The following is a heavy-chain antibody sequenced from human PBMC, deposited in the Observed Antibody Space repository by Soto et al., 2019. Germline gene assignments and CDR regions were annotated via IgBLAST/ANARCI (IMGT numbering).Heavy chain of an antibody. D-gene: IGHD1-26*01. Sequence: SETLSLTCAVSGGSISSGGYSWSWIRQPPGKGLEWIGYIYHSGSTNYNPSLKSRVTISVDTSKNQFSLKLSSVTAADTAVYYCVRDDFGLGIDYWGLGTLVTVSS. J-gene: IGHJ4*01. CDR1: GGSISSGGYS. CDR2: IYHSGST. V-gene: IGHV4-30-2*01. CDR3: VRDDFGLGIDY.